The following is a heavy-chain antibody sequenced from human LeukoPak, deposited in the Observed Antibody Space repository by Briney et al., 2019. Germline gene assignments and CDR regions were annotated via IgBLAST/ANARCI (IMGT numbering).Heavy chain of an antibody. CDR1: GFTFSSYE. J-gene: IGHJ4*02. CDR2: ISGSGYST. D-gene: IGHD3-10*01. V-gene: IGHV3-23*01. Sequence: GGSLRLSCAASGFTFSSYEMNWVRQAPGKGLEWVSAISGSGYSTYYTDSVKGRFTISRDNSKNTLFVEMNSLRAEDTAVYYCAKDLRGAGFDYWGQGTLVTVSS. CDR3: AKDLRGAGFDY.